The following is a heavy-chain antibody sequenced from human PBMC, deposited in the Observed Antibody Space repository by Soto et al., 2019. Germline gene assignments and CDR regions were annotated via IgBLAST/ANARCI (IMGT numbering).Heavy chain of an antibody. Sequence: SETLSLTCTVSGGSISSYYWSWIRQPPGKGLEWIGYIYYSGSTNYNPSLKSRVTISVDTSKNQFSLRLSSVTAADTALYYCAHRNYYESRGYYFYFDYWGQGTLVTVSS. CDR1: GGSISSYY. CDR2: IYYSGST. CDR3: AHRNYYESRGYYFYFDY. V-gene: IGHV4-59*01. J-gene: IGHJ4*02. D-gene: IGHD3-22*01.